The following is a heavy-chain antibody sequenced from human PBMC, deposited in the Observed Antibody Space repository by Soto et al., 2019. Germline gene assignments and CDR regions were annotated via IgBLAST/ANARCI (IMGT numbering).Heavy chain of an antibody. J-gene: IGHJ4*02. CDR2: SYHSGST. Sequence: QLQLQESGSGLVKPSQTLSLTCAVSGGSISSGGYSWSWIRQPPGKGLEWIGYSYHSGSTYYNPSLTSRVTISVARSKNQFSLKLGSVTAADTAVYYCAAGGGLPRYYWGQGTRVPVSS. V-gene: IGHV4-30-2*01. D-gene: IGHD1-26*01. CDR1: GGSISSGGYS. CDR3: AAGGGLPRYY.